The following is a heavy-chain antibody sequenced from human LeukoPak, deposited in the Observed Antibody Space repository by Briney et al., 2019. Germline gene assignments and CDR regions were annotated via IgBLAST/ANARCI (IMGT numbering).Heavy chain of an antibody. V-gene: IGHV3-48*04. D-gene: IGHD6-6*01. CDR3: AREVKEQLAYDY. J-gene: IGHJ4*02. CDR2: ITYGSDTI. Sequence: PGGSLRLSCVASGFYFGGHAMHWLRQAPGKGLEWVAYITYGSDTIFYADSVKGRFTISRDNAKNSLYLQMNSLRAEDTAVYYCAREVKEQLAYDYWGQGALVTVSS. CDR1: GFYFGGHA.